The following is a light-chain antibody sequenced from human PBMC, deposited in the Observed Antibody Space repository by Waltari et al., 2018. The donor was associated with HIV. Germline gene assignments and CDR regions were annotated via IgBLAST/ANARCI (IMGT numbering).Light chain of an antibody. CDR2: DDS. CDR1: NIGSKS. Sequence: SYVLTQPPSVSVAPGPTARITCGGTNIGSKSVHWYQKKPGQAPVLVVYDDSARPSGIPERFSGSNSGNTATLTISRVEAGDEADYHCQVWDSSSDHVLFGGGTKVTVL. J-gene: IGLJ2*01. CDR3: QVWDSSSDHVL. V-gene: IGLV3-21*02.